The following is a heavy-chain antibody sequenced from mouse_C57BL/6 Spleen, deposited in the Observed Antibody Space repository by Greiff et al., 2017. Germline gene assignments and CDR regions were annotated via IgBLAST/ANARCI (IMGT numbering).Heavy chain of an antibody. V-gene: IGHV5-4*03. D-gene: IGHD4-1*01. CDR3: ARGGTGTWYFDV. J-gene: IGHJ1*03. Sequence: EVKLVESGGGLVKPGGSLKLSCAASGFTFSSYAMSWVRQTPEKRLEWVATISDGGSYTYYPDNVKGRFTISRDNAKNNLYLQMSHLKSEDTAMYYCARGGTGTWYFDVWGTGTTVTVSS. CDR1: GFTFSSYA. CDR2: ISDGGSYT.